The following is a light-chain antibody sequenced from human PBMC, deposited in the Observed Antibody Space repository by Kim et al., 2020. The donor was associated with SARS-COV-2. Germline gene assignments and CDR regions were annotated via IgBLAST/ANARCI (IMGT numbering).Light chain of an antibody. Sequence: APGKTARIICGGNNIGSKSGHWYQQKPGQAPVLVIYYDSDRPSGIPERFSGSNSGNTATLTISRVEAGDEADYYCQVWDSSSDHPVFGGGTQLTVL. CDR3: QVWDSSSDHPV. V-gene: IGLV3-21*04. CDR1: NIGSKS. CDR2: YDS. J-gene: IGLJ3*02.